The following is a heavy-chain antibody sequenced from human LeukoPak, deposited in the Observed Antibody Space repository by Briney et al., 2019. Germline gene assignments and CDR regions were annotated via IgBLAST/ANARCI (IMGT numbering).Heavy chain of an antibody. V-gene: IGHV5-51*01. D-gene: IGHD2-15*01. Sequence: GESLKISCKGSGYRFTSDWIGWVRQMPGKGLEGMSIIYPGDSDTRYSPSFQGQVTISADKSVNTAYLQWSSLKASDTAMYYCARLSGRVVCSAGSCYIDSWGQGTLVTVSS. CDR1: GYRFTSDW. CDR2: IYPGDSDT. CDR3: ARLSGRVVCSAGSCYIDS. J-gene: IGHJ4*02.